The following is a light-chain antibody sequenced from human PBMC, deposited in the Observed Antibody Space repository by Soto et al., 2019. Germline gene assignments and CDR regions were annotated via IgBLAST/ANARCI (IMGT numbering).Light chain of an antibody. CDR2: AAS. CDR1: QSVSSSY. J-gene: IGKJ4*01. CDR3: QQYGDSFT. V-gene: IGKV3-20*01. Sequence: EIVLTQSPGTLSLSPGERATLSCRASQSVSSSYLAWCQQKPGQAPRLLIYAASSRATGIPDRFSGSGSGTDFTLNISRLEPDDFAVYYCQQYGDSFTFGGGTKVEIK.